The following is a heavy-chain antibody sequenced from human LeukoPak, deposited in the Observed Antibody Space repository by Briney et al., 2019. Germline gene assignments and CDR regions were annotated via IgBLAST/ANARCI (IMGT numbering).Heavy chain of an antibody. Sequence: GASVKVSCKASGYTFTSYGISWVRQAPGQGLEWMGWISAYNGNTNYAQKPQGKVTMTTDTSTSTAYMELRSLRSDDTAVYYCARDSWAYCSSTSCYGGGDYWGQGTLVTVSS. CDR3: ARDSWAYCSSTSCYGGGDY. D-gene: IGHD2-2*01. CDR1: GYTFTSYG. V-gene: IGHV1-18*01. J-gene: IGHJ4*02. CDR2: ISAYNGNT.